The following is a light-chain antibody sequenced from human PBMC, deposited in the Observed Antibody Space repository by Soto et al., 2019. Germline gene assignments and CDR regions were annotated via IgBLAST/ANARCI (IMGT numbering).Light chain of an antibody. CDR2: GAS. CDR3: QQYNKWIT. Sequence: IVMTQSPATLSVSPGERATLSCRASQSVRSYLAWYQQKPGQAPRLLIYGASTRATGVPGRFSGSGSGTEFTLTISSLQSADFAVYYCQQYNKWITFGQGTRLEIK. CDR1: QSVRSY. V-gene: IGKV3D-15*01. J-gene: IGKJ5*01.